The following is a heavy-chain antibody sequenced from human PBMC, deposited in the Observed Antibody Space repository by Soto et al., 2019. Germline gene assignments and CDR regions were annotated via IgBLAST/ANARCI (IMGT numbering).Heavy chain of an antibody. Sequence: QVQLVQSGAEVKKPGSSVKVSCKASGGTFSSYAISWVRQAPGQGLEWMGGISPIFGTANYAQKFQGRVTITADESTSTAYRELSSLRSEDTAVYYCATRASRAAAMLDYWGQGTLVTVSS. D-gene: IGHD6-13*01. V-gene: IGHV1-69*01. CDR3: ATRASRAAAMLDY. CDR2: ISPIFGTA. CDR1: GGTFSSYA. J-gene: IGHJ4*02.